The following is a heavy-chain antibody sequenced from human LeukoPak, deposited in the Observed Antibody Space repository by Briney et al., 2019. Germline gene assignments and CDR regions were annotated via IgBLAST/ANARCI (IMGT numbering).Heavy chain of an antibody. CDR2: IYYSGST. CDR3: ARGTIFDAFDI. J-gene: IGHJ3*02. CDR1: GGSINNYY. V-gene: IGHV4-59*12. Sequence: SETLSLTCTVSGGSINNYYWSWIRQPPGKGLEWIGYIYYSGSTNYNPSLKSRVTISIDTSKNQFSLKLSSVTAADTAVYYCARGTIFDAFDIWGQGTMVTVSS. D-gene: IGHD3-3*01.